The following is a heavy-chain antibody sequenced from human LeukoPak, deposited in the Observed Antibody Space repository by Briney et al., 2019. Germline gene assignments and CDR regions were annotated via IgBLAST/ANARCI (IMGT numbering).Heavy chain of an antibody. CDR1: GGSFSGYY. V-gene: IGHV4-34*01. Sequence: SETLSLTCAVYGGSFSGYYWSWIRQPPGKGLEWIGEINHSGSTNYNPSLKSRVTISVDTPKNQFSLKLSSVTTADTAVYYCARGRTYYDILTADGPVKAVDYWGQGTLVTVSS. J-gene: IGHJ4*02. D-gene: IGHD3-9*01. CDR3: ARGRTYYDILTADGPVKAVDY. CDR2: INHSGST.